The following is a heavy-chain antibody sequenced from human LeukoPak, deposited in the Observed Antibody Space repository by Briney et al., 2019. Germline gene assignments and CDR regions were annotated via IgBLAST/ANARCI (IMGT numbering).Heavy chain of an antibody. CDR2: ISWDGGST. D-gene: IGHD2-21*02. CDR3: AKAAYCGGDCYPEEYYFDY. Sequence: GGSLRLSCAASGFTFDDYAMHWVRQAPGKGLEWVFLISWDGGSTYYADSVKGRFTISRDNSKNSLYLQMNSLRAEDTALYYCAKAAYCGGDCYPEEYYFDYWGQGTLVTVSS. CDR1: GFTFDDYA. J-gene: IGHJ4*02. V-gene: IGHV3-43D*04.